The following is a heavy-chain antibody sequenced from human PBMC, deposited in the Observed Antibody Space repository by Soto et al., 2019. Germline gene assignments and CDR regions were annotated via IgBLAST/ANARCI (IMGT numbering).Heavy chain of an antibody. D-gene: IGHD5-18*01. V-gene: IGHV3-23*01. CDR1: GFIFSSYS. J-gene: IGHJ4*02. Sequence: GFLRLSCAAYGFIFSSYSMSWVRQPPGKGLEWVSGFRTCGDESTTNYADSEKGRFTISRENPKKTRFLQMNSMRPEDTAIYCCAKKVSSGPESQDFDFWGQGTLVTVSS. CDR3: AKKVSSGPESQDFDF. CDR2: FRTCGDESTT.